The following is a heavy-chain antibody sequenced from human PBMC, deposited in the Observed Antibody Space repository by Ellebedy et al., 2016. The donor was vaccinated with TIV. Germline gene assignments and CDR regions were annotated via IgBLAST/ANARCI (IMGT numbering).Heavy chain of an antibody. D-gene: IGHD5-12*01. CDR3: AKEAVATQYFQH. J-gene: IGHJ1*01. CDR1: GFTFSSYG. CDR2: ISYDGSNK. Sequence: GESLKISCAASGFTFSSYGMHWVRQAPGKGLEWVAVISYDGSNKYYADSVKGRFTISRDNSKNTLYLQMNSLRAEDTAVYYCAKEAVATQYFQHWGQGTLVTVSS. V-gene: IGHV3-30*18.